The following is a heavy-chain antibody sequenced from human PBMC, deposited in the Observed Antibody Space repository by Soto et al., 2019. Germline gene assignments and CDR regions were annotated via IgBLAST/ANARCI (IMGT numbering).Heavy chain of an antibody. Sequence: QDQLVQSGAEVKKPGASVKVSCKASGYTFTSYGISWVRQAPGQGLEWMGWISANNGNTNYAQKLQGRVTMTTDTPTRPAHMELRSRRSDDTAVYCCERHRGGDALDYWGRGTLVTVSS. J-gene: IGHJ4*02. CDR1: GYTFTSYG. D-gene: IGHD3-10*01. CDR3: ERHRGGDALDY. V-gene: IGHV1-18*01. CDR2: ISANNGNT.